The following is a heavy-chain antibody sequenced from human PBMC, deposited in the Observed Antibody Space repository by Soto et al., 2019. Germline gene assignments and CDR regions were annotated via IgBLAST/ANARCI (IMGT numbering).Heavy chain of an antibody. D-gene: IGHD6-19*01. V-gene: IGHV3-66*01. Sequence: GGSLRLSCAASGFTVSSNYMSWVRQVPGKGLEWVSVIYSGGSTYYADSVKGRFTISRDNSKNTLYLQMNSLRAEGTAVYYCARLSIAVAGEYGMDVWGQGTTVTVSS. CDR1: GFTVSSNY. CDR2: IYSGGST. CDR3: ARLSIAVAGEYGMDV. J-gene: IGHJ6*02.